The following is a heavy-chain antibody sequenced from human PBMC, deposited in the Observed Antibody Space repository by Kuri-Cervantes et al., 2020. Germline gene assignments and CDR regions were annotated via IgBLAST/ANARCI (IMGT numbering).Heavy chain of an antibody. D-gene: IGHD6-19*01. J-gene: IGHJ4*02. CDR1: GFTFSSYG. Sequence: GESLKISCAASGFTFSSYGMHWVRQAPGKGLEWVAVIWYDGSNKYYAGSVKGRFTISRDNSKNTLYLQMNSLRAEDTAVYYCARGSSSGWTQYFDYWGQGTLVTVSS. V-gene: IGHV3-33*01. CDR2: IWYDGSNK. CDR3: ARGSSSGWTQYFDY.